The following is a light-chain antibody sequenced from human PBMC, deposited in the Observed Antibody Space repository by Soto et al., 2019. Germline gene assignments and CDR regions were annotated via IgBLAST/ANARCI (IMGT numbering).Light chain of an antibody. J-gene: IGKJ5*01. Sequence: ELVLTQSPATLSLSPGERVTLSCRPSQSVSNYLAWYQQKPGQATSLLASAASNRATGLPDRFSGSGSGTDFTLTISRLEPEDFGVFYCQQRFDWPKITFGQGTRLDNK. V-gene: IGKV3-11*01. CDR2: AAS. CDR1: QSVSNY. CDR3: QQRFDWPKIT.